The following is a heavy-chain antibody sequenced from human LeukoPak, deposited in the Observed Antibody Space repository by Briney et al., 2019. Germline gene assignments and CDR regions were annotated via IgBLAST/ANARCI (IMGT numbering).Heavy chain of an antibody. CDR3: VRDARERGSAS. Sequence: GGSLRLSCAASGFTFSSYDMRWVRQIKGKGLEWVSAIGTAGDTYYAGSVKGRFTISREDARNSLYLQMNNLRVGDTAVYYCVRDARERGSASWGQGTLVTVSS. D-gene: IGHD3-10*01. CDR2: IGTAGDT. J-gene: IGHJ4*02. V-gene: IGHV3-13*01. CDR1: GFTFSSYD.